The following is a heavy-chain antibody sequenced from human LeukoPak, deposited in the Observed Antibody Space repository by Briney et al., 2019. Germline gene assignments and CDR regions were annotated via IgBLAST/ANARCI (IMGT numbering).Heavy chain of an antibody. CDR3: ARDVGATIYYYYGMDV. J-gene: IGHJ6*02. CDR2: ISAYNGNT. V-gene: IGHV1-18*01. CDR1: GYTFTSYG. D-gene: IGHD1-26*01. Sequence: ASVKVSCTASGYTFTSYGISWVRQAPGQGLEWMGWISAYNGNTNYAQKLQGRVTMTTDTSTSTAYMELRSLRSDDTAVYYCARDVGATIYYYYGMDVWGQGTTVTVSS.